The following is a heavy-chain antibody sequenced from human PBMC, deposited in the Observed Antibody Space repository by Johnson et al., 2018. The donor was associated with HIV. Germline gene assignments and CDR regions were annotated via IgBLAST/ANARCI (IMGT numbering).Heavy chain of an antibody. CDR1: GFTFDDYA. V-gene: IGHV3-9*01. Sequence: VLLVGSGGGLVQPGRSLRLSCAASGFTFDDYAMHWVRQAPGKGLEWVSGIRWNSGSIGYADSVKGRFTISRDNSKNTMDLQMNSLRAEDTAVYYCAKEYYYDSSGFPDAFDIWGQGTMVTVSS. D-gene: IGHD3-22*01. CDR2: IRWNSGSI. CDR3: AKEYYYDSSGFPDAFDI. J-gene: IGHJ3*02.